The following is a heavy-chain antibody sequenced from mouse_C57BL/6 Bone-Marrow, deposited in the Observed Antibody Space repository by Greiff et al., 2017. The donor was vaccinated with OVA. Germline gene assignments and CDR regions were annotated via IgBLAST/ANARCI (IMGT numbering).Heavy chain of an antibody. J-gene: IGHJ4*01. V-gene: IGHV1-82*01. CDR1: GYAFSSSW. CDR3: ARRYYAMDY. Sequence: VQLKESGPELVKPGASVKISCKASGYAFSSSWMNWVKQRPGKGLEWIGRIYPGDGDTNYNGKFKGKATLTADKSSSTAYMQLSSLTSEDSAVYFCARRYYAMDYWGQGTSVTVSS. CDR2: IYPGDGDT.